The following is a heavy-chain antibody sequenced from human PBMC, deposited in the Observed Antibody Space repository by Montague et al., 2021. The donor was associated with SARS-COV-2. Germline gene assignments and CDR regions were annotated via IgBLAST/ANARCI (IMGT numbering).Heavy chain of an antibody. CDR3: ARDLYWAFDA. V-gene: IGHV6-1*01. CDR1: GGSVSSNLAA. Sequence: CAISGGSVSSNLAAWNWIRQSPSRGLEWLGRTKYTSTRYETYAVSVQSRITITADTSKNQFSLHLNSVTPEDTAVYYCARDLYWAFDAWGLGTTVTVSA. D-gene: IGHD2-8*02. J-gene: IGHJ3*01. CDR2: TKYTSTRYE.